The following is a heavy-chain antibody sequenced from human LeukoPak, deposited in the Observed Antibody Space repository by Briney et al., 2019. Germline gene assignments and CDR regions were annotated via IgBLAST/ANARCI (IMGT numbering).Heavy chain of an antibody. CDR3: AKLPRGYSGYDAFDI. V-gene: IGHV3-15*01. CDR1: GFTFSNAW. Sequence: GESLRLSCAASGFTFSNAWMSWVRQAPGKGLEWVGRIKSKTDGGTTDYAAPVKGRFTISRDNSKNTLYLQMNSLRAEDTAVYYCAKLPRGYSGYDAFDIWGQGTMVTVSS. D-gene: IGHD5-12*01. J-gene: IGHJ3*02. CDR2: IKSKTDGGTT.